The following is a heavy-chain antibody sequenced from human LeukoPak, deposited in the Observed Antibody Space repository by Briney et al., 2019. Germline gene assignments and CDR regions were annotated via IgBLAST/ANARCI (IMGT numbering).Heavy chain of an antibody. V-gene: IGHV4-39*07. D-gene: IGHD5-18*01. CDR3: ARVVYSYGYSYYYYMDV. CDR2: IYYSGSA. J-gene: IGHJ6*03. CDR1: GGSISSSAYY. Sequence: SETLSLTYTVSGGSISSSAYYWGWIRQPPGKGLEWIGTIYYSGSAYYNPSLKSRVTVSIDTSKNQFSLKLSSVTAADTAVYYCARVVYSYGYSYYYYMDVWGKGTTVTVSS.